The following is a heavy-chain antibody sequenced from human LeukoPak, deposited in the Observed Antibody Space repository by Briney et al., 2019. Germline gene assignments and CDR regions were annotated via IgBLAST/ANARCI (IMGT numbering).Heavy chain of an antibody. Sequence: SETLSLTCTVSGGSISSYYWSWIRQPAGKGLEWIGRIYYSGSTYYNPTLKSRVTISVDTSKNQFSLKLSSVTAADTAVYYCARRGYYYDSSGHRAEYFQHWGQGTLVTVSS. J-gene: IGHJ1*01. CDR3: ARRGYYYDSSGHRAEYFQH. D-gene: IGHD3-22*01. V-gene: IGHV4-59*05. CDR1: GGSISSYY. CDR2: IYYSGST.